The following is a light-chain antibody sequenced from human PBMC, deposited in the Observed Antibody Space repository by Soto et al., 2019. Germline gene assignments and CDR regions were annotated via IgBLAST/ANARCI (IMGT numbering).Light chain of an antibody. J-gene: IGLJ1*01. Sequence: QSVLTQPRSVSGSPGQSVTISCTGTGNDVGAYNYVSWYQQHPGRPPKLMIYDVVRRPSGAPDRFSGSKSGNTASLTISGLQAEDEADYFCCSYAGGYTYLFGTGTKVPVL. CDR3: CSYAGGYTYL. V-gene: IGLV2-11*01. CDR1: GNDVGAYNY. CDR2: DVV.